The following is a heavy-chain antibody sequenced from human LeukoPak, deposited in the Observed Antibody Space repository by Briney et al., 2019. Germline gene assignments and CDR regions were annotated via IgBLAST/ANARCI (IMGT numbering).Heavy chain of an antibody. D-gene: IGHD3-22*01. J-gene: IGHJ4*02. Sequence: SETLSLTCAVYGGSFSGYYWSWIRQPPGKGLEWIGEINHSGSTNYNPSLESRVTISVDTSKNQFSLKLSSVTAADTAVYYCASTTYYYDSSGYPLGYWGQGTLVTVSS. V-gene: IGHV4-34*01. CDR3: ASTTYYYDSSGYPLGY. CDR1: GGSFSGYY. CDR2: INHSGST.